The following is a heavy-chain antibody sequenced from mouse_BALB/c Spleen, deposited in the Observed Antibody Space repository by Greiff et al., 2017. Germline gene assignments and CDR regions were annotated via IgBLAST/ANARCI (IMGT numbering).Heavy chain of an antibody. CDR1: GFTFSDYG. D-gene: IGHD1-2*01. CDR3: ARYGYPFYAMDY. J-gene: IGHJ4*01. V-gene: IGHV5-15*02. CDR2: ISNLAYSI. Sequence: EVKLEESGGGLVQPGGSRKLSCAASGFTFSDYGMAWVRQAPGKGPEWVAFISNLAYSIYYADTVTGRFTISRENAKNTLYLEMSSLRSEDTAMYYCARYGYPFYAMDYWGQGTSVTVSS.